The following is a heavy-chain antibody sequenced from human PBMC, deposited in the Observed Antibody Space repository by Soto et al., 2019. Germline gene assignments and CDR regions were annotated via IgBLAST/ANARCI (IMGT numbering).Heavy chain of an antibody. Sequence: SETLSLTCTVSGVSISTSSNYWTWIRQHPGRGLEYIGSIYRSGSTCYNPSFESRVIISLDKSNNQFSLRLNSVTAADTAMYYCARDRYLQFYDSWGPGTLVTVSS. D-gene: IGHD3-16*01. CDR3: ARDRYLQFYDS. V-gene: IGHV4-31*03. CDR2: IYRSGST. CDR1: GVSISTSSNY. J-gene: IGHJ4*02.